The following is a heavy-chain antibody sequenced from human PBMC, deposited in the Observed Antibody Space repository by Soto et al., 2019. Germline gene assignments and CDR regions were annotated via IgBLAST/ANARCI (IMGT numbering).Heavy chain of an antibody. V-gene: IGHV1-24*01. CDR3: ASQNWRWREQFDH. D-gene: IGHD1-1*01. CDR1: GYTLLELS. J-gene: IGHJ4*02. Sequence: ASVKVSCKLSGYTLLELSIHWVRQAPGKGLEWMGGYDPEDAKTIYAQKSQGRVIMTEDTSTNTAYLEVRGLRYEDTAVYYCASQNWRWREQFDHWGQGTLVTVSS. CDR2: YDPEDAKT.